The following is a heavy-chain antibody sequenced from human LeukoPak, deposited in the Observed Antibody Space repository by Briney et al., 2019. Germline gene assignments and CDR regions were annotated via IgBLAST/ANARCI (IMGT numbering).Heavy chain of an antibody. D-gene: IGHD4-17*01. J-gene: IGHJ4*02. CDR3: ASSYGDAYFDY. V-gene: IGHV4-59*01. CDR2: IYYSGST. CDR1: GGSISSYY. Sequence: SETPSLTCTVSGGSISSYYWSWIRQPPGKGLEWIGYIYYSGSTNYNPSLESRVTISVDTSKNQFSLKLSSVTAADTAVYYCASSYGDAYFDYWGQGTLVTVSS.